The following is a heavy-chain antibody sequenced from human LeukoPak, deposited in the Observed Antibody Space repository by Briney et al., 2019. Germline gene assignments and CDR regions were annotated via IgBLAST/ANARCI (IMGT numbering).Heavy chain of an antibody. V-gene: IGHV1-18*01. CDR2: ISAYNGNT. CDR1: GYTFTSYG. Sequence: ASVKVSCKASGYTFTSYGISWVRQAPGQGLEWMGWISAYNGNTNYAQKLQGRVTMTTDTSTSTAYMELRSLRSDDTAVYYCARGGWWRYYDSSGPPLGYAFDIWGQGTMVTVSS. D-gene: IGHD3-22*01. J-gene: IGHJ3*02. CDR3: ARGGWWRYYDSSGPPLGYAFDI.